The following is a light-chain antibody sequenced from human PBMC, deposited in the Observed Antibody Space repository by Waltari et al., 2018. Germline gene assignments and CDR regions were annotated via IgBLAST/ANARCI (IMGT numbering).Light chain of an antibody. CDR1: QGSSSR. CDR2: DAS. CDR3: QQVNSFPRT. J-gene: IGKJ1*01. Sequence: DIQMTQSPSSVSASVGARVTLTCRASQGSSSRLAWYQQKPGKAPKLLIYDASSLHSGVPSRFSGSGSGTDFTLTIRSLQPEDFATYYCQQVNSFPRTFGQGTKVEVK. V-gene: IGKV1-12*01.